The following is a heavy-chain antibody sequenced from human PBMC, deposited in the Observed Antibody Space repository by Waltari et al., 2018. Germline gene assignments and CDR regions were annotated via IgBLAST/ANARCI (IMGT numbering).Heavy chain of an antibody. CDR1: GFTFSSYW. CDR3: ARDHLYDFWSGYYYGMDV. D-gene: IGHD3-3*01. J-gene: IGHJ6*02. V-gene: IGHV3-74*01. CDR2: INSDGSST. Sequence: EVQLVESGGGLVQPGGSLRLSCAASGFTFSSYWMHWVRQAPGKGLVWVSRINSDGSSTSYADSVKGRFTISRDNAKNTLYLQMNSLRAKDTAVYYCARDHLYDFWSGYYYGMDVWGQGTTVTVSS.